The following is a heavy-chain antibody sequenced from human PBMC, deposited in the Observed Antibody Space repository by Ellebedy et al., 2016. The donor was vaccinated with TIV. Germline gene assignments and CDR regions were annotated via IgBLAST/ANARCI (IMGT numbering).Heavy chain of an antibody. Sequence: AASVKVSCKASGYTFTSYAMHWARQAPGQRLEWMGWINAGNGNTKYSQKFQGRVTITMDTSANTAYMELSSLRSENTAVYYCARGRGDGYNLNLYYWGQGALVSVSS. V-gene: IGHV1-3*01. CDR1: GYTFTSYA. CDR2: INAGNGNT. D-gene: IGHD5-24*01. CDR3: ARGRGDGYNLNLYY. J-gene: IGHJ4*02.